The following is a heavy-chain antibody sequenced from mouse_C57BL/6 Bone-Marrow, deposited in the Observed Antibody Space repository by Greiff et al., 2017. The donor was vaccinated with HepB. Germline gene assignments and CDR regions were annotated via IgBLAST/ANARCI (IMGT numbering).Heavy chain of an antibody. J-gene: IGHJ1*03. CDR2: IYPRSGNT. CDR1: GYTFTSYG. Sequence: QVQLQQSGAELARPGASVKLSCKASGYTFTSYGISWVKQRTGQGLEWIGEIYPRSGNTYYNEKFKGKATLTADKSSSTAYMEIRSLTSEDSAVYFCARSGSSYEGYFDVWGTGTTLTVSS. CDR3: ARSGSSYEGYFDV. D-gene: IGHD2-3*01. V-gene: IGHV1-81*01.